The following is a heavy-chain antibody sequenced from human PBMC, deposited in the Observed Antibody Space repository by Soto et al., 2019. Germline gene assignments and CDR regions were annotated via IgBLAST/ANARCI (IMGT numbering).Heavy chain of an antibody. V-gene: IGHV4-34*01. D-gene: IGHD2-2*01. CDR1: GGSLAAYS. Sequence: SETLSLTCAVYGGSLAAYSWTCIRQPPGKGLEWIGEINHSGNTKYNPSLKSRVTISVDTSKNQFSLRLSSVTAADTAVYYCARGCSSSSCYYMDVWDKGTTVTVSS. CDR3: ARGCSSSSCYYMDV. CDR2: INHSGNT. J-gene: IGHJ6*03.